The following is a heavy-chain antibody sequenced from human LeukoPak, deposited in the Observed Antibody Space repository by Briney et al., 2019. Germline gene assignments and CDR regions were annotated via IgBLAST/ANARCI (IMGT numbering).Heavy chain of an antibody. V-gene: IGHV1-18*01. CDR3: ARDRAYYYGSGSPTFDI. Sequence: ASVKVSCKASGYTFTSYGISWVRQASGQGLEWMGWISAYNGNTNYAQKLQGRVTMTTDTSTSTAYMELRSLRSDDTAVYYCARDRAYYYGSGSPTFDIWGQGTMVTVSS. J-gene: IGHJ3*02. CDR2: ISAYNGNT. D-gene: IGHD3-10*01. CDR1: GYTFTSYG.